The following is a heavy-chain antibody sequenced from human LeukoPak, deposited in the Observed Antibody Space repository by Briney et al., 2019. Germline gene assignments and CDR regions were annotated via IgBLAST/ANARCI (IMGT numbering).Heavy chain of an antibody. CDR3: ERDRIAAAGTFDY. D-gene: IGHD6-13*01. Sequence: GGSLRLSCAASGFTFSSYSMNWVRQAPGKGLEWVSSISSSSSYIYYADSVKGRFTISRDNAKNSLYLQMNSLRAEDTAVYYCERDRIAAAGTFDYWGQGTLVTVSS. J-gene: IGHJ4*02. V-gene: IGHV3-21*01. CDR2: ISSSSSYI. CDR1: GFTFSSYS.